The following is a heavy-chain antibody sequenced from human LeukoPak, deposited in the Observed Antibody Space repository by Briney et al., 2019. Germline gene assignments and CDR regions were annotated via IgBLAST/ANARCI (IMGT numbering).Heavy chain of an antibody. CDR1: ASTFSNYA. D-gene: IGHD6-13*01. Sequence: GGSLRLSCAAPASTFSNYAMSWVRQAPGKGLEWVSGISGGGGSTSYTDSVKGRFTISRDNSKNTLYLQMNSLRAEDTAVYYCAKGRLTSSWYIDYWGQGTLVTVSS. CDR3: AKGRLTSSWYIDY. CDR2: ISGGGGST. V-gene: IGHV3-23*01. J-gene: IGHJ4*02.